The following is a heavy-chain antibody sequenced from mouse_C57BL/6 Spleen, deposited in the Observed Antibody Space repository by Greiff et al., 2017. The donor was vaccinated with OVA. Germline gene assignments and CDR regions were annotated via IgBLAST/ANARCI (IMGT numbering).Heavy chain of an antibody. D-gene: IGHD2-1*01. V-gene: IGHV5-6*02. CDR2: ISSGGSYT. Sequence: DVKLVESGGDLVKPGGSLKLSCAASGFTFSSYGMSWVRQTPDKRLEWVATISSGGSYTYYPDSVKGRFTISRDNAKNTLYLQMSSLKSEDTAMYYCAGGNYAFDYWGQGTTLTVSS. CDR3: AGGNYAFDY. CDR1: GFTFSSYG. J-gene: IGHJ2*01.